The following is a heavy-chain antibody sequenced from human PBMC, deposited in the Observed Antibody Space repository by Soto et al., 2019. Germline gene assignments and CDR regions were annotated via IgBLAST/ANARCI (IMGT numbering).Heavy chain of an antibody. Sequence: EVQLVESGGGLVKPGGSLRLSCAASGFTFSSYSMNWVRQAPGKGLEWVSSISSSSSYIYYADSVKGRFTISRDNAKNSLYLQMNSLRAEDTAVYYCARDLSKKTLSIFGGVTACGCGMDGWGQGNTVTVSS. D-gene: IGHD3-3*01. CDR1: GFTFSSYS. CDR3: ARDLSKKTLSIFGGVTACGCGMDG. J-gene: IGHJ6*02. CDR2: ISSSSSYI. V-gene: IGHV3-21*01.